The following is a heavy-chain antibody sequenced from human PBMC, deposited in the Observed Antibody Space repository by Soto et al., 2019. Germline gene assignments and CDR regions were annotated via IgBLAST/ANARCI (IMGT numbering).Heavy chain of an antibody. J-gene: IGHJ4*02. CDR2: IYYSGST. D-gene: IGHD6-13*01. CDR1: GGSISSSSYY. Sequence: QLQLQESGPGLVKPSETLSLTCTVSGGSISSSSYYWGWIRQPPGKGLEWIGSIYYSGSTYYNPSLKSRVTISVDTSKNQFSLKLSSVTAADTAVYYCARLAAAGAYFDYWGQGTLVTVSS. V-gene: IGHV4-39*01. CDR3: ARLAAAGAYFDY.